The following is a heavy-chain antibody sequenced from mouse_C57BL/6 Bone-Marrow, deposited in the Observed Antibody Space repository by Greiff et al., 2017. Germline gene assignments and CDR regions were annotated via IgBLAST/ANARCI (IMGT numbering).Heavy chain of an antibody. Sequence: EVMLVESGGGLVKPGGSLKLSCAASGFTFSDYGMHWVRQAPEKGLEWVAYISSGSSTIYYADTVKGRFTISRDNAKNTLFLQMTSLRSEDTAMYYCAKTITLYAMDYWGQGTSVTVSS. D-gene: IGHD1-3*01. V-gene: IGHV5-17*01. CDR3: AKTITLYAMDY. CDR1: GFTFSDYG. CDR2: ISSGSSTI. J-gene: IGHJ4*01.